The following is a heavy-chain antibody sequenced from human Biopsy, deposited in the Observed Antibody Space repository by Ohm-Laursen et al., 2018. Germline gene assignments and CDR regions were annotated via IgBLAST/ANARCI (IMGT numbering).Heavy chain of an antibody. V-gene: IGHV3-9*01. CDR1: GFIFGDYA. CDR2: INWNSDNL. CDR3: ARELGNGMDV. Sequence: SLRLSCPASGFIFGDYAMHWVRQAPGKGLEWVSGINWNSDNLGYVGSVKGRFTISRDNADNSLHLQMKSLRAEDTAVYYCARELGNGMDVWGQGTPVTVSS. J-gene: IGHJ6*02.